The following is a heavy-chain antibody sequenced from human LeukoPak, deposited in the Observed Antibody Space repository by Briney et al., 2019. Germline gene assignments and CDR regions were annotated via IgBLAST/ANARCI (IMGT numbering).Heavy chain of an antibody. CDR2: IHYSGST. V-gene: IGHV4-59*12. CDR3: ARDPRYCSGGSCYSVLDY. CDR1: GGSINNYY. J-gene: IGHJ4*02. D-gene: IGHD2-15*01. Sequence: PSETLSLTCTVSGGSINNYYWSWIRQPPGKGLEWIGYIHYSGSTTYNPSLKSRVTISLDTSKNQFSLKLSPVTAADTAVYYCARDPRYCSGGSCYSVLDYWGRGTLVTVSS.